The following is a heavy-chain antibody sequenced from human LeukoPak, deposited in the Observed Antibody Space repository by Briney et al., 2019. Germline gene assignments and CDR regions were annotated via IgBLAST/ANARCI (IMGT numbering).Heavy chain of an antibody. Sequence: ASVKVSCKASGGTFISYAISWVRQAPGQGLEWMGGIIPIFGTANYAQKFQGRVTITADESTSTAYMELSSLRSEDTAVYYCARPGGCSSTSCHQADDAFDIWGQGTMVTVSS. CDR1: GGTFISYA. CDR3: ARPGGCSSTSCHQADDAFDI. CDR2: IIPIFGTA. V-gene: IGHV1-69*13. D-gene: IGHD2-2*01. J-gene: IGHJ3*02.